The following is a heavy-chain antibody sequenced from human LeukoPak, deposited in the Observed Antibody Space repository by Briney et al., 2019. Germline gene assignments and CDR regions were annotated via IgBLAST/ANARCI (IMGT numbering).Heavy chain of an antibody. V-gene: IGHV3-21*01. CDR1: GFTFSSYT. D-gene: IGHD5-12*01. CDR3: AREVGYAGVDY. Sequence: PGGSLRLSCAASGFTFSSYTMKWVRQAPGKGLEWVSSISSSSSYIYYADSVKGRFTISRDNAKNSLYLQMNSLRAEDTAVYCCAREVGYAGVDYWGQGTLVTVSA. CDR2: ISSSSSYI. J-gene: IGHJ4*02.